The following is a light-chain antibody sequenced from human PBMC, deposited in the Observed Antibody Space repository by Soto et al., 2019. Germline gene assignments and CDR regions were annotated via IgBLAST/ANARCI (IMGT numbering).Light chain of an antibody. CDR3: SSYAGSNAYV. Sequence: SALTQPPSASGSPGQSVTISCTGTSSDVGYYNYVSWYQQHPGKAPKLMIYEVSKRPSGVPDRFSGSKSGNTASLTVSGLQAEEEAYYYCSSYAGSNAYVFGTGTKVTVL. V-gene: IGLV2-8*01. CDR2: EVS. CDR1: SSDVGYYNY. J-gene: IGLJ1*01.